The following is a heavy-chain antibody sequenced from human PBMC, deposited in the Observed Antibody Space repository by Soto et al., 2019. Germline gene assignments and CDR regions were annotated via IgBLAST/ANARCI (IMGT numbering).Heavy chain of an antibody. V-gene: IGHV4-34*01. CDR3: ARGAVDSYCGGDCPPVYYGMDV. J-gene: IGHJ6*02. CDR1: GGSFSGYY. CDR2: INHSGST. Sequence: PSETLSLTCAVYGGSFSGYYWSWIRQPPGKGLEWIGEINHSGSTNYNPSLKSRVTISVDTSKNQFSLKLSSVTAADTAVYYWARGAVDSYCGGDCPPVYYGMDVWGQGTTVTVSS. D-gene: IGHD2-21*02.